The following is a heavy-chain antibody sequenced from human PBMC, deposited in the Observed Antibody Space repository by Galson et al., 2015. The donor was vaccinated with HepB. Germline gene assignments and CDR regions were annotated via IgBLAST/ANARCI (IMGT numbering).Heavy chain of an antibody. Sequence: ETLSLTCTVSGGSISSYYWSWIRQPPGKGLEWIGYIYYSGSTNYNPSLKSRVTISVDTSKNQFSLKLSSVTAADTAVYYCARGRYYYDSSGPFDYWGQGTLVTVSS. J-gene: IGHJ4*02. V-gene: IGHV4-59*01. CDR3: ARGRYYYDSSGPFDY. CDR2: IYYSGST. CDR1: GGSISSYY. D-gene: IGHD3-22*01.